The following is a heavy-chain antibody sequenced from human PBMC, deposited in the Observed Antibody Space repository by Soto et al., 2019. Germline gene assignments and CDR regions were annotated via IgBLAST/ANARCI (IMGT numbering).Heavy chain of an antibody. D-gene: IGHD6-13*01. V-gene: IGHV3-11*01. CDR3: ARAVAAAGYYDYYYYYMEV. Sequence: QVQLVESGGGLVKPGGSLRLSCAASGFTFSDYYMSWIRQAPGKGLEWVSYISSSGSTIYYADSVKGRFTISRDNAKHSLYLQMNSLRAADSAVYYCARAVAAAGYYDYYYYYMEVWGKGTTVTVSS. J-gene: IGHJ6*03. CDR1: GFTFSDYY. CDR2: ISSSGSTI.